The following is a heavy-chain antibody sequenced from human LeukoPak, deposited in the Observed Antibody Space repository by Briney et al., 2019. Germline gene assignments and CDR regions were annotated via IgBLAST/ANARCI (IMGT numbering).Heavy chain of an antibody. J-gene: IGHJ4*02. D-gene: IGHD3-22*01. CDR1: GGSINSYY. V-gene: IGHV4-59*12. CDR3: ARDRYYYDSSGYYLFDY. CDR2: IYYSGST. Sequence: SETLSLTCTVSGGSINSYYWSWIRQPPGKGLEWIGYIYYSGSTNYNPSLKSRVTMSVDTSKNQFSLKLSSVTAADTAVYYCARDRYYYDSSGYYLFDYWGQGTLVTVSS.